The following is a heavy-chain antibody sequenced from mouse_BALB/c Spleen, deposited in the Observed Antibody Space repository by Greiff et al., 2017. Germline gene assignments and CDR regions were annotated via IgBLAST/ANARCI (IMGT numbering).Heavy chain of an antibody. CDR1: GFTFSSYA. CDR2: ISSGGSYT. Sequence: DVMLVESGGGLVKPGGSLKLSCAASGFTFSSYAMSWVRQTPEKRLEWVATISSGGSYTYYPDSVKGRFTISRDNAKNTLYLQMSSLRSEDTAMYYCARERTGGGFAYWGQGTLVTVSA. CDR3: ARERTGGGFAY. D-gene: IGHD4-1*01. J-gene: IGHJ3*01. V-gene: IGHV5-9-1*01.